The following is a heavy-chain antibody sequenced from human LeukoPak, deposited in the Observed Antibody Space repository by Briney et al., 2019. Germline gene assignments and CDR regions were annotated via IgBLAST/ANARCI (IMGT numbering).Heavy chain of an antibody. CDR1: EFTFSSYS. D-gene: IGHD3-16*01. CDR3: ARRGYHDYSGFDY. V-gene: IGHV3-21*01. J-gene: IGHJ4*02. CDR2: ISGSSSDI. Sequence: GGSLRLSCAGFEFTFSSYSMNWVRQAPGKGLEWVSSISGSSSDIYYADSVKGRFTISRDNSKNALYLQMKCLRAEDTALYYCARRGYHDYSGFDYWGQGTLVTVSS.